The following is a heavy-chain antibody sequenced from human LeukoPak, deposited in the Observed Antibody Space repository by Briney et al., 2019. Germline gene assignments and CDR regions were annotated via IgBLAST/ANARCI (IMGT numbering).Heavy chain of an antibody. CDR2: ISGRGGSA. CDR3: AKSEAEQFHPYFDY. J-gene: IGHJ4*02. Sequence: PGGSLRLSCAASGFTFSNYAMTWVRQAPGKGLEWVSTISGRGGSAYYADSVKGRFTISRDNSNNTLYLQMYTLRAEDTAVYYCAKSEAEQFHPYFDYWGQGTLVTVSS. V-gene: IGHV3-23*01. CDR1: GFTFSNYA. D-gene: IGHD1-26*01.